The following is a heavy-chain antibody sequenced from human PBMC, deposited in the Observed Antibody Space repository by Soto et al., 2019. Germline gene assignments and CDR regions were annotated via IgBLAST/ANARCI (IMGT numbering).Heavy chain of an antibody. D-gene: IGHD3-3*01. V-gene: IGHV3-30*18. CDR3: AKSAGFGVVSWAFDI. CDR1: GFTFSSYG. J-gene: IGHJ3*02. Sequence: GGSLRLSCAASGFTFSSYGMHWVRQAPGKGLEWVAVISYDGSNKYYADSVKGRFTISRDNSKNTLYLQMNSLRAEDTAVYYCAKSAGFGVVSWAFDIWGQGTMVTVSS. CDR2: ISYDGSNK.